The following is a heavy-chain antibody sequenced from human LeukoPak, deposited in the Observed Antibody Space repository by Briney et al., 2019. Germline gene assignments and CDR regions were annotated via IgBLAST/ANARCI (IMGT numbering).Heavy chain of an antibody. D-gene: IGHD2-21*02. CDR1: GLTVSANH. CDR2: IYNDSNT. J-gene: IGHJ6*04. CDR3: ARDREVVTARAQMDV. Sequence: GGSLRLSCAVSGLTVSANHMSWVRQAPGKALEWVSVIYNDSNTYYTDSVKGRFTISRDNSKNTVFLQMNSLRAEDTAMYYCARDREVVTARAQMDVWGKGTTVTVSS. V-gene: IGHV3-53*01.